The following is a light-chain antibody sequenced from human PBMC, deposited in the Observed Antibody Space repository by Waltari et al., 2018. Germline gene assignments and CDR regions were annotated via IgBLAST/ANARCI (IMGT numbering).Light chain of an antibody. J-gene: IGKJ4*01. CDR2: DAS. CDR3: QQRRTWPLT. Sequence: SCKASQCVSYYLAWYKHRPGQAPRFLIYDASSRATGIPARFSGSGSETDFTLTISSLEPEDFAVYYCQQRRTWPLTFGGGTKVEI. CDR1: QCVSYY. V-gene: IGKV3-11*01.